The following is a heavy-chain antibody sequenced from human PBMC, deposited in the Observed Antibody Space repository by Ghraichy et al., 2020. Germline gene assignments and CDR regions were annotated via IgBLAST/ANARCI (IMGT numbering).Heavy chain of an antibody. V-gene: IGHV3-23*01. CDR3: AKLPYSSSWYYYYMDV. J-gene: IGHJ6*03. Sequence: LSLTCAASGFTFSSYAMSWVRQAPGKGLEWVSAISGSGGSTYHADSVKGRFTISRDNSKNTLYLQMNSLRAEDTAVYYCAKLPYSSSWYYYYMDVWGKGTTVTVSS. CDR2: ISGSGGST. D-gene: IGHD6-6*01. CDR1: GFTFSSYA.